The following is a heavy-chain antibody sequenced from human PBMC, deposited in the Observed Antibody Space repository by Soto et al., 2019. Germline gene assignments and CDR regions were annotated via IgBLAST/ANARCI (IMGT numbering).Heavy chain of an antibody. CDR2: VYYRGRS. CDR1: GGSVTNSSYY. V-gene: IGHV4-39*01. Sequence: SETLSLTCTVSGGSVTNSSYYWCWIRHSPGKGLEWIGSVYYRGRSYSKSSVKSRVTISVDTSKNRFSLSLNSVTASDTAVYFCVSQRTTVPTQAYFDYWGPGALVTVSS. J-gene: IGHJ4*02. D-gene: IGHD4-17*01. CDR3: VSQRTTVPTQAYFDY.